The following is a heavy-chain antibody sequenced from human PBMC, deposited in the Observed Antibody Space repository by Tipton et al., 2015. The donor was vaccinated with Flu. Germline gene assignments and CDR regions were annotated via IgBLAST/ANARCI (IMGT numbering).Heavy chain of an antibody. CDR1: GFTFSNSA. CDR2: INGGGDRT. Sequence: LRLSCAASGFTFSNSAMSWVRQAPGKGLEWVSAINGGGDRTYYTDSVKGRFTISRDNSKNMMYLQMSSLRAEDTALYYCAKDLDNWNDGDYFAPWGQGTLVPVSS. CDR3: AKDLDNWNDGDYFAP. J-gene: IGHJ4*02. D-gene: IGHD1-20*01. V-gene: IGHV3-23*01.